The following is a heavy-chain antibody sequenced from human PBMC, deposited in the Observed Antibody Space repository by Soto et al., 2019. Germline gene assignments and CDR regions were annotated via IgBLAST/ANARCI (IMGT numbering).Heavy chain of an antibody. Sequence: QVQLQESGPGLVKPSQTLSLTCTVSGGSISSGGYYWSWIRQHPGKGLEWIGYIYYSGSTYYNPSLKRRVTISVDTSKNQFSLKLSSVTAADTAVYYCASHTYGDSTFWYFDLWGRGTLVTVSS. D-gene: IGHD4-17*01. CDR3: ASHTYGDSTFWYFDL. CDR1: GGSISSGGYY. J-gene: IGHJ2*01. CDR2: IYYSGST. V-gene: IGHV4-31*03.